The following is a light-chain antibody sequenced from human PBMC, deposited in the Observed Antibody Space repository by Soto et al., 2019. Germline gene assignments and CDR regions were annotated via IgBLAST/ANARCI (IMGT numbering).Light chain of an antibody. Sequence: IHMTQAPTSLSASVGDRVTITCLASQGIRDDLGWYQQTPGKAPKLLIYKASTLTSGVPSRFSGSGSGTEFTLTISSLQTDECATNDCQHYYSYSGAFGQGTKVDIK. CDR2: KAS. V-gene: IGKV1-5*03. CDR3: QHYYSYSGA. CDR1: QGIRDD. J-gene: IGKJ1*01.